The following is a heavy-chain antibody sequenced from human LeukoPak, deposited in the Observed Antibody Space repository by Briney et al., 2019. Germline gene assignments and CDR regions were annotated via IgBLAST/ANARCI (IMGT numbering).Heavy chain of an antibody. J-gene: IGHJ4*02. CDR1: GGSISSYY. V-gene: IGHV4-59*01. CDR2: IYYSGST. D-gene: IGHD3-10*01. Sequence: PSETLSLTSTVAGGSISSYYWSWIRQPPGKGLEWIGYIYYSGSTNYNPSLKSRVTISVDTSKNQFSLKLSSVTAADTAVYYCARGEFGGYFDYWGQGTLVTVSS. CDR3: ARGEFGGYFDY.